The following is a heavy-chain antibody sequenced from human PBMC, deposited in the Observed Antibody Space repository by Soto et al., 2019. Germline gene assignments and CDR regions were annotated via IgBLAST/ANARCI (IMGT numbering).Heavy chain of an antibody. Sequence: QVQLVESGGGLVKPGGSLRLSCAASGFSFSDYYMSWIRQAPGKGLEWVSYISSSGSNKYYADSVKGRFTISRDNAKTSLYLKMNSLRAEDTAVYYCATPFSYSTTWYFNSWGQGPLVTVPS. J-gene: IGHJ4*02. CDR2: ISSSGSNK. CDR1: GFSFSDYY. V-gene: IGHV3-11*01. D-gene: IGHD2-2*01. CDR3: ATPFSYSTTWYFNS.